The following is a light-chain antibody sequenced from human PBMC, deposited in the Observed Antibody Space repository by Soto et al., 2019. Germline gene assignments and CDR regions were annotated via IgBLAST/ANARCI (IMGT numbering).Light chain of an antibody. J-gene: IGLJ1*01. CDR2: EDN. V-gene: IGLV2-23*01. CDR3: CSYAGNRYV. CDR1: ASNVGTYKL. Sequence: QSALTQPASVSGSPGQSITISCTGTASNVGTYKLVSWYQQHPGKAPELMIYEDNKRPAGISSRFSGSKSGNTASLAISGLQAEDEADYYCCSYAGNRYVFGTGTKLTVL.